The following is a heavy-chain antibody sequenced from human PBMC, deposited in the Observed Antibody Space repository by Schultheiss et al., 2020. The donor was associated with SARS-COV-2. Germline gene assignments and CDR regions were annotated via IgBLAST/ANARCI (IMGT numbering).Heavy chain of an antibody. Sequence: GESLKISCAASGFTFSSYWMSWVRQAPGKGLEWVANIKQDGSEKYYVDSVKGRFTISRDNSKNTLYLQMNSLRAEDTAVYYCARDRGVAPLWYFDYWGQGTLVTVSS. CDR1: GFTFSSYW. CDR3: ARDRGVAPLWYFDY. D-gene: IGHD5-12*01. J-gene: IGHJ4*02. CDR2: IKQDGSEK. V-gene: IGHV3-7*01.